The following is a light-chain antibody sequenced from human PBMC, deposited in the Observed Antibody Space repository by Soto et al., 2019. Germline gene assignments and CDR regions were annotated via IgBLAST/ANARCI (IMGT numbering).Light chain of an antibody. J-gene: IGKJ5*01. CDR2: AAF. CDR3: QQSYSIPIT. V-gene: IGKV1-39*01. CDR1: QSISRY. Sequence: DIQMTQSPSSLSASVGDRVTITCRASQSISRYLNWYQQKPGKAPQLLIYAAFSFQSDVAFNLQRGVPSRFSASGSGTDFTLTISSLHPEDFATYYCQQSYSIPITLGQGTRLELK.